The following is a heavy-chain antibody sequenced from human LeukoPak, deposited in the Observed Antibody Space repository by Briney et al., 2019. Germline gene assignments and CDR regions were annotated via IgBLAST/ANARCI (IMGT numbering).Heavy chain of an antibody. D-gene: IGHD3-9*01. CDR1: GFTFSSYA. J-gene: IGHJ4*02. V-gene: IGHV3-23*01. Sequence: GGSLRLSCAASGFTFSSYAMSWVRQAPGKGLEWVSAISGSGGSTYYADSVKGRFTISRDNFKNTLYLQMNSLRAEDTAVYYCAKDPYDILTGPDYWGQGTLVTVSS. CDR3: AKDPYDILTGPDY. CDR2: ISGSGGST.